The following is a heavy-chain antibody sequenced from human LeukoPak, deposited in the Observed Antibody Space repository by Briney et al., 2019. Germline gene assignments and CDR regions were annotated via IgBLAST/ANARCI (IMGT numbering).Heavy chain of an antibody. D-gene: IGHD3-22*01. CDR3: ARDSSKGNYYDSSGCDY. Sequence: GGSLRLSCAASGFTFSDYYMSWICQAPGKGLEWVSYISSSGSTIYYADSVKGRFTISRDNAKNSLYLQMNSLRAEDTAVYYCARDSSKGNYYDSSGCDYWGQGALVTVSS. V-gene: IGHV3-11*01. CDR2: ISSSGSTI. J-gene: IGHJ4*02. CDR1: GFTFSDYY.